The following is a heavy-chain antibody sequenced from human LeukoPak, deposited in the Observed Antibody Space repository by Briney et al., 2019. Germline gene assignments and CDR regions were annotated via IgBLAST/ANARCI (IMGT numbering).Heavy chain of an antibody. D-gene: IGHD3-9*01. Sequence: SPKVSCKASGYTFTGSDITWVRQAPGQGLEWIGWMNPIFGTTGYAQKFQGRVTITADASTSTAYMELSSLRSEDTAVYYCARTSADYDILTGYFDYWGQGALVTVSS. CDR2: MNPIFGTT. CDR3: ARTSADYDILTGYFDY. J-gene: IGHJ4*02. V-gene: IGHV1-69*13. CDR1: GYTFTGSD.